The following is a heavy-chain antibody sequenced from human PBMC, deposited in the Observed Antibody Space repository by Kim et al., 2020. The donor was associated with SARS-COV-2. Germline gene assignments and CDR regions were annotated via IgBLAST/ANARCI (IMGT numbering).Heavy chain of an antibody. CDR3: ARGTTVTTPYFDY. V-gene: IGHV1-69*01. D-gene: IGHD4-17*01. J-gene: IGHJ4*02. Sequence: AQKSQSRVTMHADESTSTAYMELSSLRSEDTAVYYCARGTTVTTPYFDYWGQGTLVTVSS.